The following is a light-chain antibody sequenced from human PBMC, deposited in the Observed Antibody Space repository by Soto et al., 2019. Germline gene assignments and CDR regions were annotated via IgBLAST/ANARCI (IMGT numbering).Light chain of an antibody. V-gene: IGKV1-5*01. CDR1: QSISTW. CDR2: DAS. Sequence: DIQMTQSPSTLSASVGDRVTITCRASQSISTWLAWYQQKPGKAPDLLISDASSLERGVPSRFSGSGSGTEFTLTISSMQPDDFATYYCQQYNGYSRTFGRGTKVDIK. J-gene: IGKJ1*01. CDR3: QQYNGYSRT.